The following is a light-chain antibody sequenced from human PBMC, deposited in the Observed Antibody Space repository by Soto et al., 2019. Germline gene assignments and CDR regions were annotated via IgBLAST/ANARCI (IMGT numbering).Light chain of an antibody. CDR2: GAA. V-gene: IGKV1-39*01. CDR1: QSIASY. J-gene: IGKJ1*01. CDR3: QQNYSSSPWT. Sequence: EIQMTQSPSSLSAAVGHSVTITGRSSQSIASYVNWYQQKPGKAPKLLILGAATLQSGVPPTFSGSGSGTDFTLTISSLRPEDVATYFCQQNYSSSPWTFGQGTKVDIK.